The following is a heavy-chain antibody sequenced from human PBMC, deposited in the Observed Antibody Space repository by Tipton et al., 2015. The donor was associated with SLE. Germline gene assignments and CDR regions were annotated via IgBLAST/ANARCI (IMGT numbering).Heavy chain of an antibody. Sequence: SLRLSCAASGFTFDDYGMSWVRQAPGKGLEWVSGIDWHGGSTGYADTVKGRFTISRDNGKNSLDLQMNSLRAEDTALYDCARGWFKDGMDVWGQGTTVTVSS. V-gene: IGHV3-20*01. CDR1: GFTFDDYG. CDR3: ARGWFKDGMDV. D-gene: IGHD2-15*01. CDR2: IDWHGGST. J-gene: IGHJ6*02.